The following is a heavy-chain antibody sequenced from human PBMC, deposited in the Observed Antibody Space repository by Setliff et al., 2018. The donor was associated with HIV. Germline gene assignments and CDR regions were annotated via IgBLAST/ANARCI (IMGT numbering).Heavy chain of an antibody. V-gene: IGHV4-39*01. CDR3: IIAYSSGWLAPMGFDS. J-gene: IGHJ4*02. Sequence: SETLSLTCIVSGGSFSSSSYSWGWIRLPPGKGLEWIGSIDYSWNTYYNPSLKSRATISVDTSKNQFSLKLSSVTAADTAVYYCIIAYSSGWLAPMGFDSWGQGTLVTVSS. CDR1: GGSFSSSSYS. D-gene: IGHD6-19*01. CDR2: IDYSWNT.